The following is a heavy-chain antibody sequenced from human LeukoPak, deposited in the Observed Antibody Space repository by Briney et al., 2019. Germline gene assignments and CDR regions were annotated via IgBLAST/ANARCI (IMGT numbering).Heavy chain of an antibody. J-gene: IGHJ4*02. D-gene: IGHD4-23*01. V-gene: IGHV3-53*01. CDR3: ARRAGGYSHPYDY. CDR2: IYSGGTT. CDR1: GFTFNTHA. Sequence: GGSLRLSCAASGFTFNTHAMSWVRQAPGKGLEWVSLIYSGGTTYYADSVKGRFTISRDNSKNTLYLQMNSLRAEDTAVYYCARRAGGYSHPYDYWGQGILVTVSS.